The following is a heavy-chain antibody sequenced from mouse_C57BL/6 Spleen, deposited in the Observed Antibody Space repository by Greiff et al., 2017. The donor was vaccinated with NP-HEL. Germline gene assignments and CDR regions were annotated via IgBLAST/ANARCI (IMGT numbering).Heavy chain of an antibody. V-gene: IGHV1-54*01. D-gene: IGHD4-1*01. CDR1: GYAFTNYL. Sequence: QVQLQQSGAELVRPGTSVKVSCKASGYAFTNYLIEWVKQRPGQGLEWIGVINPGSGGTNYNEKFKGKATLTADKSSSTAYMQLSSLTSEDSAVYFCARNWAYFDYWGQGTTLTVSS. CDR2: INPGSGGT. CDR3: ARNWAYFDY. J-gene: IGHJ2*01.